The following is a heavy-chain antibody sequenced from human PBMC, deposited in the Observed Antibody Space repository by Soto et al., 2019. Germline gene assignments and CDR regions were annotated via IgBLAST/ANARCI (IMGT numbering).Heavy chain of an antibody. CDR3: ARGRGYYDSLAFDI. D-gene: IGHD3-22*01. CDR1: GGTFSSYA. J-gene: IGHJ3*02. CDR2: IIPIFGTA. Sequence: SVKVSCKASGGTFSSYAISWVRQAPGQGLEWMRGIIPIFGTANYARKFQGRVTITAEESPNTGYFELCSLRSEDKAVYHCARGRGYYDSLAFDIWVQGTMLTVPS. V-gene: IGHV1-69*13.